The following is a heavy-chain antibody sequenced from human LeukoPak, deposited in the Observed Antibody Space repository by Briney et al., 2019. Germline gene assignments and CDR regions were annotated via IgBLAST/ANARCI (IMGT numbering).Heavy chain of an antibody. CDR1: GFTFSSYA. CDR3: ARDGSIVGATTWFDP. V-gene: IGHV3-30-3*01. D-gene: IGHD1-26*01. CDR2: ISYDGSHK. J-gene: IGHJ5*02. Sequence: PGGSLRLSCAASGFTFSSYAMHWVRQAPGKGLEWVAVISYDGSHKYYADSVKGRFTISRDNSKNTLYLQMNSLRAEGTAVYYCARDGSIVGATTWFDPWGQGTLVTVSS.